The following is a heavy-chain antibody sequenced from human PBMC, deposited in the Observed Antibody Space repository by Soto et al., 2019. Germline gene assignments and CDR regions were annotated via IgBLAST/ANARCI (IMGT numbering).Heavy chain of an antibody. CDR3: ARDPKPQNYDFWSGSPPYGMDV. CDR2: IYYSGST. J-gene: IGHJ6*02. Sequence: PSETLSLTCTVSGGSISSGDYYWSWIRQPPGKGLEWIGYIYYSGSTYYNPSLKSRVTISVDTSKNQFSLKLSSVTAADTAVYYCARDPKPQNYDFWSGSPPYGMDVWGQGTTVTVSS. V-gene: IGHV4-30-4*01. CDR1: GGSISSGDYY. D-gene: IGHD3-3*01.